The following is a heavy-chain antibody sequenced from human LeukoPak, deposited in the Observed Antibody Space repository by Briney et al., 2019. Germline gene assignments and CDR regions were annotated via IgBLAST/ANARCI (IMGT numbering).Heavy chain of an antibody. CDR1: GFTFSSYG. CDR2: IWYDGSNE. J-gene: IGHJ4*02. D-gene: IGHD2-21*01. Sequence: GGSLRLSCAASGFTFSSYGMHWVRQAPGKGLEWVAIIWYDGSNEYYADSVKGRFTISRDNSKNTLYLQMNSLRAEDTAVYYCARALWPYYSDYWGQGTLVTVSS. V-gene: IGHV3-33*01. CDR3: ARALWPYYSDY.